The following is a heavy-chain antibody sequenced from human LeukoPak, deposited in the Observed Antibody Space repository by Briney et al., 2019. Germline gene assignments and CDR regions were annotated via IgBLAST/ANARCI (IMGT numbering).Heavy chain of an antibody. V-gene: IGHV4-30-2*01. CDR1: GGSISSGGYS. CDR3: AAVVPAAIGFSAFDI. CDR2: IYHSGST. D-gene: IGHD2-2*02. Sequence: SETLSLTCAVSGGSISSGGYSWSWIRQPPGKGLEWIGYIYHSGSTYYNPSLKSRVTISVDRSKNQFSLKLSSVTAADTAVYYCAAVVPAAIGFSAFDIWGQGTMVTVSS. J-gene: IGHJ3*02.